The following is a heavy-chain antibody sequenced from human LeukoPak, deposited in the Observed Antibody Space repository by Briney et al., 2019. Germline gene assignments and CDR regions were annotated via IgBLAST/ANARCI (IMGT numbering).Heavy chain of an antibody. V-gene: IGHV3-43*02. D-gene: IGHD5-24*01. J-gene: IGHJ3*02. Sequence: QPGGSLRLSCAASGFTFDDYAMHWVRHAPGKGLEWVSLISGDGGSTYYADSVKGRFTISRDNSKNSLYLQMNSLRTEDTALYYCAKDRVGDGYNYDAFDIWGQGTMVTVSS. CDR3: AKDRVGDGYNYDAFDI. CDR1: GFTFDDYA. CDR2: ISGDGGST.